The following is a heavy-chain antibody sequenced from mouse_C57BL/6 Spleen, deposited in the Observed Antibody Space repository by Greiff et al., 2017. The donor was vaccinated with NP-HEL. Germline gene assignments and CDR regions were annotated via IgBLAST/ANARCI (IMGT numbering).Heavy chain of an antibody. CDR1: GFTFSSYA. J-gene: IGHJ4*01. CDR3: ARDELWLRRNYYAMDD. D-gene: IGHD2-2*01. CDR2: ISDGGSYT. V-gene: IGHV5-4*01. Sequence: EVQLVESGGGLVKPGGSLKLSCAASGFTFSSYAMSWVRQTPEKRLEWVATISDGGSYTYYPDNVKGRFTIARDNAKKNLYLQMSHLKSEDTAMYYCARDELWLRRNYYAMDDWGQGTSVTVSS.